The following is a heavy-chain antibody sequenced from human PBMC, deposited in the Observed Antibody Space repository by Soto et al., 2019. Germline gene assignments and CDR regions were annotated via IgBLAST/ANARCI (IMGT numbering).Heavy chain of an antibody. J-gene: IGHJ6*02. CDR1: EFTFGDYW. Sequence: ESGGGLVQPGGSLRLSCEASEFTFGDYWMSWVRQAPGKGLEWVTNIKQDGSEIYYVDSVKGRFTISRDNARNSLFLQMNRLRAEDTAVYFCARVRTVNYYGMDVWGRGTTVTVSS. CDR3: ARVRTVNYYGMDV. CDR2: IKQDGSEI. V-gene: IGHV3-7*05.